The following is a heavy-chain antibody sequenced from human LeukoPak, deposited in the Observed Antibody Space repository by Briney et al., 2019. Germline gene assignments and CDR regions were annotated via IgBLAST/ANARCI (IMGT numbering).Heavy chain of an antibody. J-gene: IGHJ4*02. D-gene: IGHD6-13*01. CDR1: RVSTTSDY. Sequence: PQTLSLTRAVSRVSTTSDYCSTIPQPPGPQLGWIGEIYHSGSTNYNPSLKSRVTISVDKSKNQFSLKLSSVTAADTAVYYCASGQQQLQSPFDYWGQGTLVTVSS. V-gene: IGHV4-59*12. CDR3: ASGQQQLQSPFDY. CDR2: IYHSGST.